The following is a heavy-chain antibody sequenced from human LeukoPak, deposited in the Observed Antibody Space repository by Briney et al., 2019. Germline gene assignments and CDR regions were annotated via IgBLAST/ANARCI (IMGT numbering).Heavy chain of an antibody. D-gene: IGHD3-10*01. Sequence: SETLSLTCAVYGGSFSGYYWSWIRQPPGKGLEWIGEINHSGSTNYNPSLKSRVTISVDTSKNQFSLKLSSVTAADTAVYYCARGQGSGSYGAFDIWGQGTMVTVSS. CDR2: INHSGST. J-gene: IGHJ3*02. CDR1: GGSFSGYY. CDR3: ARGQGSGSYGAFDI. V-gene: IGHV4-34*01.